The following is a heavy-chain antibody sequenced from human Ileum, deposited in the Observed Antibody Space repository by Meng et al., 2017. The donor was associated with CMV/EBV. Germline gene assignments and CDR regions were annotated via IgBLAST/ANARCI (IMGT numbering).Heavy chain of an antibody. CDR2: INHSGST. J-gene: IGHJ5*02. CDR3: ARATSGWYTNWFDP. CDR1: GGSFSGYY. Sequence: CPVYGGSFSGYYWSWIRQPPGKGLEWIGEINHSGSTNYNPSLKSRVTISVATSTNQFSLPLSSVTAAATAVYYCARATSGWYTNWFDPWGQGTLVTVSS. V-gene: IGHV4-34*01. D-gene: IGHD6-19*01.